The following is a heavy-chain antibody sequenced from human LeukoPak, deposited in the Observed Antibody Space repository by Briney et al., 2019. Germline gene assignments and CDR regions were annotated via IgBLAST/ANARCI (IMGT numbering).Heavy chain of an antibody. CDR1: GFTFSSYA. CDR3: ARGLPTVTSSYNWYSDL. D-gene: IGHD4-17*01. Sequence: PGGSLRLSCAASGFTFSSYAMNWVRQAPGKGLELVSALSSSGTSTWYADSVRGRFTVSRDNSKNTLYLQMISLRAEDTAVYFCARGLPTVTSSYNWYSDLWGRGTLVAVSS. J-gene: IGHJ2*01. V-gene: IGHV3-23*01. CDR2: LSSSGTST.